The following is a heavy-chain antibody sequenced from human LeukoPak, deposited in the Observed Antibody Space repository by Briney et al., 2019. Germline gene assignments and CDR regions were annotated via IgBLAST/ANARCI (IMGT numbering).Heavy chain of an antibody. CDR1: GGSISSISYY. D-gene: IGHD5-18*01. J-gene: IGHJ3*02. CDR2: LYYGGST. V-gene: IGHV4-39*01. Sequence: KTSETLSLTCTVSGGSISSISYYWGWIRQPPGKGLEWIGTLYYGGSTYYNPSLKSRVTISVDMSKNQFSLMLSSVTAVDTAVYYCSREDTATATGALDIWGQGTMVTVSS. CDR3: SREDTATATGALDI.